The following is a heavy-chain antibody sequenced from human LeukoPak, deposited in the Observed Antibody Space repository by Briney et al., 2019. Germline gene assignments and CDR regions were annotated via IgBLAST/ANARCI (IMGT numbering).Heavy chain of an antibody. CDR3: ARSQGHYGGSLDY. J-gene: IGHJ4*02. CDR2: IIPIFGTA. D-gene: IGHD1-26*01. V-gene: IGHV1-69*13. Sequence: GASVKVSCKASGGTFSSYAISWVRQAPGQGLEWMGGIIPIFGTANYAQKFQGRVTITADESTSTAYMELSSLKSDDTAVYYCARSQGHYGGSLDYWGQGTLVTVSS. CDR1: GGTFSSYA.